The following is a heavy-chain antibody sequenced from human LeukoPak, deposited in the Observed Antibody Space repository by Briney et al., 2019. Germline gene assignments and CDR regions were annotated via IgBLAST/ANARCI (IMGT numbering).Heavy chain of an antibody. CDR2: ISPYNGNT. CDR1: GYTFTSYD. CDR3: AGVYDSSGYYLDD. D-gene: IGHD3-22*01. Sequence: ASVKVSCKASGYTFTSYDISWVRQAPGQGLEWVGWISPYNGNTNYAQKLHGRVTMTTETSTTTAYMELRRRRSDDTAVYYCAGVYDSSGYYLDDWGQGTLVTVSS. V-gene: IGHV1-18*01. J-gene: IGHJ4*02.